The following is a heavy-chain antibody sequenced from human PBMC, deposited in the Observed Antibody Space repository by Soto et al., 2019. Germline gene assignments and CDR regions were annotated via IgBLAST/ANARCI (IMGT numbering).Heavy chain of an antibody. J-gene: IGHJ4*02. D-gene: IGHD3-10*01. CDR2: IKQDGSEK. V-gene: IGHV3-7*05. Sequence: GGSLRLSCAASGFTFSSYWMSWVRQAPGKGLEWVANIKQDGSEKYYVDSVKGRFTISRDNAKNSLYLQMNSLRAEDTAVYYCARPARMSITMVRGVKNYYFDYWGQGTLVTVSS. CDR1: GFTFSSYW. CDR3: ARPARMSITMVRGVKNYYFDY.